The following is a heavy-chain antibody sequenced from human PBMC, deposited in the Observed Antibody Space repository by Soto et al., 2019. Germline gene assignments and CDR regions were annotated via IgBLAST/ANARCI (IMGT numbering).Heavy chain of an antibody. V-gene: IGHV3-73*01. D-gene: IGHD7-27*01. J-gene: IGHJ4*02. CDR2: IRSKANSYAT. CDR3: TRPKTGDGNY. CDR1: GFTFSGSA. Sequence: EVQLVESGGGLVQPGGSLKLSCAASGFTFSGSAMHWVRQASGKGLEWVGRIRSKANSYATAYAASVKGRFTISRDDSKNTEYLQMNSLKTEDTAVYYCTRPKTGDGNYWGQGTLVTVSS.